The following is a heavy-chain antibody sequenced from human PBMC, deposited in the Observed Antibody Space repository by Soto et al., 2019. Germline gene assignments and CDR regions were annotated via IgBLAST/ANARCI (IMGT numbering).Heavy chain of an antibody. CDR3: AGRYCSGGSCYYYYYMAF. V-gene: IGHV3-11*01. D-gene: IGHD2-15*01. CDR1: GFTFSDYY. CDR2: ISSSGSTI. J-gene: IGHJ6*03. Sequence: PGGSLRLSCAASGFTFSDYYMSWIRQAPGKGLEWVSYISSSGSTIYYADSVEGRFTISRDNAKNSLYLQMNSLRAEDTAVYYCAGRYCSGGSCYYYYYMAFWGKGTTVTVSS.